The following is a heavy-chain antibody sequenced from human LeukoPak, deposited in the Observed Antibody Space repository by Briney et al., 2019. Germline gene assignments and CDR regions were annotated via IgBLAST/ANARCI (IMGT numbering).Heavy chain of an antibody. V-gene: IGHV4-34*01. CDR2: INHSGST. CDR1: GGSFSGYY. Sequence: SETLSLTCAVYGGSFSGYYWSWIRQPPGKGLEWIGEINHSGSTNYNPSLKSRVTISVDTSKNQFSLKLSSVTAADTAVYYCALTGSLDYWGQGTLVTVSS. J-gene: IGHJ4*02. CDR3: ALTGSLDY. D-gene: IGHD7-27*01.